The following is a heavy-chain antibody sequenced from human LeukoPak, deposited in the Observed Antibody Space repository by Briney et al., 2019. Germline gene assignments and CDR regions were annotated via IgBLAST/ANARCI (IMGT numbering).Heavy chain of an antibody. J-gene: IGHJ4*02. CDR1: GFTFSSYG. V-gene: IGHV3-30*18. CDR3: AKEGIEVVPAATTPLYFDY. Sequence: GGSLGLSCAASGFTFSSYGMHWVRQAPGKGLEWVAVISYDGSNKYYADSVKGRFTISRDNSKNTLYLQMSSLRAEDTAVYYCAKEGIEVVPAATTPLYFDYWGQGTLVTVSS. D-gene: IGHD2-2*01. CDR2: ISYDGSNK.